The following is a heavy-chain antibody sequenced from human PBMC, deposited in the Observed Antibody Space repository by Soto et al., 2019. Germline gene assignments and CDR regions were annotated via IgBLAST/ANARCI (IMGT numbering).Heavy chain of an antibody. Sequence: SETLSLTCAVYGGSFSGYYWSWIRQPPGKGLEWIGEINHSGSTNYNPSLKSRVTISVDTSKNQFSLKLSSVTAADTAVYYCARVAGIAAXXXYYGMGVWGQGTTVTVSS. CDR1: GGSFSGYY. CDR2: INHSGST. J-gene: IGHJ6*02. V-gene: IGHV4-34*01. D-gene: IGHD6-13*01. CDR3: ARVAGIAAXXXYYGMGV.